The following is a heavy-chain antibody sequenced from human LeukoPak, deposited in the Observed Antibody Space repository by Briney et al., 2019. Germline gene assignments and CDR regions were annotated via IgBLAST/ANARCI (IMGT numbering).Heavy chain of an antibody. V-gene: IGHV4-38-2*01. J-gene: IGHJ4*02. Sequence: SETLSLTCAVSDSSISSTSYWGWIRQPPGRGLGWIGRIYHSGGTVYTPSLKSRVTISVDTSKKQFSLKLTSVTAADTAVYYCARNDSSGYFDYWGQGTLVTVSS. CDR2: IYHSGGT. CDR1: DSSISSTSY. CDR3: ARNDSSGYFDY. D-gene: IGHD3-22*01.